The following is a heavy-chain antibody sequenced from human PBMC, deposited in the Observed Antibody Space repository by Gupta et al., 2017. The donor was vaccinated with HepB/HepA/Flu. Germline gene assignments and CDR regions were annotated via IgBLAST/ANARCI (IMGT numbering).Heavy chain of an antibody. CDR3: ARDPLIIQLWESGAFDI. J-gene: IGHJ3*02. V-gene: IGHV4-30-4*01. D-gene: IGHD5-18*01. CDR2: IYYSGST. CDR1: GGSISSGVYY. Sequence: QVQLQESGPGLVKPSQTLSLTCTVSGGSISSGVYYWSWIRQPPGKGLEWIGYIYYSGSTYYNPSLKSRVTISVDTSKNQFSLKLSSVTAADTAVYYCARDPLIIQLWESGAFDIWGQGTMVTVSS.